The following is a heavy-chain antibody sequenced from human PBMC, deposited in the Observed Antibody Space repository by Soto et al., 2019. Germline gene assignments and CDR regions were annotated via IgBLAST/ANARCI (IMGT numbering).Heavy chain of an antibody. Sequence: GASVKVSCKASGYTLTRYSIHWVRQAPGQRLEWMGWINAGNGNTKFSQKFQGRVTITRDTSASTAYMELRGLRSEDTAVYYCARLTVAHGYDYWGQGTLVTVSS. V-gene: IGHV1-3*01. CDR1: GYTLTRYS. J-gene: IGHJ4*02. D-gene: IGHD4-17*01. CDR2: INAGNGNT. CDR3: ARLTVAHGYDY.